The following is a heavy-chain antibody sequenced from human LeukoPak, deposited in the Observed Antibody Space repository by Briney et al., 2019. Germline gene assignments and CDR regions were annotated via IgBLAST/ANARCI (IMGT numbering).Heavy chain of an antibody. CDR1: GFTFSSYG. V-gene: IGHV3-30*18. Sequence: GGSLRLSCAASGFTFSSYGIHWVRQAPGKGLEWVALISYDGSNKYYVDSVKGRFTISRDNSKNTLHLQMKSLRAEDTAVYYCAKMSNYYNSLGYYAFDIWGQGTMVTVSS. D-gene: IGHD3-22*01. CDR3: AKMSNYYNSLGYYAFDI. CDR2: ISYDGSNK. J-gene: IGHJ3*02.